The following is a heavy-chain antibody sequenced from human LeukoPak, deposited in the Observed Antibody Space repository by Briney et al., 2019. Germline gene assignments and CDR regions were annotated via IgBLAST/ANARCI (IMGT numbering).Heavy chain of an antibody. CDR1: GFTFSTYN. CDR2: ISSGSSTI. V-gene: IGHV3-48*01. J-gene: IGHJ5*02. D-gene: IGHD3-9*01. CDR3: ARGADYDILTGYYIGVGWFDP. Sequence: GGSLRLSCAASGFTFSTYNMNWVRQAPGKGLEWVSYISSGSSTIYYADSLKGRFTISRDNAKNSLYLQMNSLRAEDTAVYYCARGADYDILTGYYIGVGWFDPWGQGTLVTVSS.